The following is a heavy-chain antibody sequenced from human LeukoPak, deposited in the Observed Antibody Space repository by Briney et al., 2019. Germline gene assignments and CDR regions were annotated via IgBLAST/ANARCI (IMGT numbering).Heavy chain of an antibody. CDR2: ISYDGSNK. V-gene: IGHV3-30*18. J-gene: IGHJ4*02. CDR3: AKDARSSSVVVPGY. D-gene: IGHD2-2*01. CDR1: GFTFSSYG. Sequence: GGSLRLSCAASGFTFSSYGMHWVRQAPGKGLEWVAVISYDGSNKYYADSVKGRFTISRDNSKNTLYLQMNSLRAEDTAVYYCAKDARSSSVVVPGYWGQGTPVTVSS.